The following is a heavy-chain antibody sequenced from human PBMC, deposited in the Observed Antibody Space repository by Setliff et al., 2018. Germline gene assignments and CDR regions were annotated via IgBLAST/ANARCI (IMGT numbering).Heavy chain of an antibody. J-gene: IGHJ5*02. Sequence: KTSETLSLTCTVSGDSIARSYLYWGWIRQPPGKGLEWIATMYYSGKTFYIPSLQNRVTISADTSKNQFSLKLSSVTAADTAVYYCARDGPHCVTSSCPGAWFDPWGQGILVTVSS. CDR3: ARDGPHCVTSSCPGAWFDP. CDR1: GDSIARSYLY. CDR2: MYYSGKT. D-gene: IGHD2-2*01. V-gene: IGHV4-39*02.